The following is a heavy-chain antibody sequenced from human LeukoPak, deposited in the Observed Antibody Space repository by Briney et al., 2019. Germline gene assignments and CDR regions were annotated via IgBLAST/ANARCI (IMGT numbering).Heavy chain of an antibody. J-gene: IGHJ5*02. D-gene: IGHD6-6*01. CDR1: GFTFSSYS. CDR3: APYSSSSGWLDP. CDR2: IKPDGSEK. Sequence: GGSLRLSCAASGFTFSSYSMNWVRQAPGKGLEWVANIKPDGSEKHYVDSVKGRFTISRDNAKDSLYLQMNSLRAEDTAVYFCAPYSSSSGWLDPWGQGTLVTVSS. V-gene: IGHV3-7*01.